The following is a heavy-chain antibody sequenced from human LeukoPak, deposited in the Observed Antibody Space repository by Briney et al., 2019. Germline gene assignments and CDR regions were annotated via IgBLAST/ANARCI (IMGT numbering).Heavy chain of an antibody. CDR3: AIDSSSYYFDF. Sequence: GSLRLSCAASGFTVTSNHMNWVRQAPGKGLEWVSIIYTGGTTHYADSLKDRFTISRDDSINTLYLQMNSLRAEDTAVYYCAIDSSSYYFDFWGQGTLVTVSS. CDR2: IYTGGTT. V-gene: IGHV3-66*01. D-gene: IGHD6-6*01. J-gene: IGHJ4*02. CDR1: GFTVTSNH.